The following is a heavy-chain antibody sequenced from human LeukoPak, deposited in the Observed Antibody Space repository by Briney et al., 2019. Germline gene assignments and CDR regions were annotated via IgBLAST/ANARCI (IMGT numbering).Heavy chain of an antibody. J-gene: IGHJ5*02. CDR1: GYTFTGYY. D-gene: IGHD6-13*01. CDR3: ARVKGSSWYMNCFDP. CDR2: INPNSGGT. Sequence: ASVKVSCKASGYTFTGYYMHWVRQAPGQGLEWMGWINPNSGGTNYAQKFQGRVTMTRDTSITTAYMELSRLRSDDTAVYYCARVKGSSWYMNCFDPWGQGTLVTVSS. V-gene: IGHV1-2*02.